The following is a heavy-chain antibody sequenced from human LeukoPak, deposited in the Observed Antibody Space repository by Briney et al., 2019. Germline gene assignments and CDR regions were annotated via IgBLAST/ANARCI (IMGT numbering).Heavy chain of an antibody. CDR2: ISGGGATS. V-gene: IGHV3-23*01. Sequence: GWSLRLSCASSGFXFNTYAISWVRQPPGKGLEWVSAISGGGATSYYADSVEGRFTISRDNSKNTLYLQTNSLRAEDTAIYYCAKDGSSGIAATADAFDIWGQGTMVTVSS. CDR1: GFXFNTYA. D-gene: IGHD6-25*01. J-gene: IGHJ3*02. CDR3: AKDGSSGIAATADAFDI.